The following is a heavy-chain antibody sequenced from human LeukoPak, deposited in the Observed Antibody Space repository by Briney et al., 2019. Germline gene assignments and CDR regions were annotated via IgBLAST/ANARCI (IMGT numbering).Heavy chain of an antibody. J-gene: IGHJ3*02. V-gene: IGHV4-39*07. D-gene: IGHD4-17*01. CDR3: ARAPPDYGGAFDI. Sequence: SETLSLTCTVSGGSISSSSYYWGWIRQPPGKGLEWIGSIYYSGSTYYNPSLKSRVTISVDTSKNQFSLKLSSVTAADTAVYYCARAPPDYGGAFDIWGQGTMVTVSS. CDR2: IYYSGST. CDR1: GGSISSSSYY.